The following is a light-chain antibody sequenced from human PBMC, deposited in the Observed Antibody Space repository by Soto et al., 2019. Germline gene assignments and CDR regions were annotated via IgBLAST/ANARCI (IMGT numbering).Light chain of an antibody. J-gene: IGKJ5*01. V-gene: IGKV3D-15*01. CDR1: QNINID. Sequence: EIVMTQSPATRSGSPVESATLSCSASQNINIDLAWYVQKPGQAHRRVIYGASTWGTDVPPRFTGSGSGTEVTLTIRGLQSEDFAVYYCQQYNSWPITFGQGTRL. CDR2: GAS. CDR3: QQYNSWPIT.